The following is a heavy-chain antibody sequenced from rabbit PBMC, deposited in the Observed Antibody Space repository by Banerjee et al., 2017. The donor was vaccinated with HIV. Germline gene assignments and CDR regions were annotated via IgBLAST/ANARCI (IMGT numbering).Heavy chain of an antibody. J-gene: IGHJ4*01. D-gene: IGHD1-1*01. CDR1: GFDFSSYG. V-gene: IGHV1S39*01. CDR3: ASEASSSGYYVFKL. CDR2: ITYGVST. Sequence: QELLKETGGGLVQPGGSLKLSCKASGFDFSSYGVSWVRQAPGKGLEWIGYITYGVSTFYAGLAKGLFTTSGTSSTTVTLQMTSLTAADTATYFCASEASSSGYYVFKLWGPGTLVTVS.